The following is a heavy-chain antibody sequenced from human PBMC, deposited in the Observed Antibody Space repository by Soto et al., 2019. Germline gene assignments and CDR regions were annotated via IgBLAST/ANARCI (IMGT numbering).Heavy chain of an antibody. J-gene: IGHJ6*03. Sequence: ASVKVSCKASGYTFTSYGISWVRQAPEQGLEWMGWISAYNGNTNYAQKLQGRVTMTTDTSTSTAYMELRSLRSDDTAVYYCARDRAYDILTGYPEIYYMDVWGKGTTVTVSS. D-gene: IGHD3-9*01. V-gene: IGHV1-18*01. CDR2: ISAYNGNT. CDR1: GYTFTSYG. CDR3: ARDRAYDILTGYPEIYYMDV.